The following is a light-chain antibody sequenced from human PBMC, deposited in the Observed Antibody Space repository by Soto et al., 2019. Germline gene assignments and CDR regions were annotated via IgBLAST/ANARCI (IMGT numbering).Light chain of an antibody. Sequence: EIVMTQSPATLSVSPGERATLSCRASQSVTSNLAWYQQRPGQAPRLLIHGASTRATGVPVRFRGSGFGTDFTLTISSLQSEDFAVYYCQQYDDWPRGFGQGTRLEI. CDR1: QSVTSN. CDR3: QQYDDWPRG. CDR2: GAS. V-gene: IGKV3-15*01. J-gene: IGKJ5*01.